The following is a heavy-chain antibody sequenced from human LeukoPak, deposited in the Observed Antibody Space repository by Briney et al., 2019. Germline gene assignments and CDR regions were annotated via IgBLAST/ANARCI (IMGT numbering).Heavy chain of an antibody. J-gene: IGHJ4*02. CDR1: GFTFSSYS. Sequence: TGGSLRLSCAASGFTFSSYSMNWVRQAPGKGLEWVSAISGSGYSTYYADSVKGRFTISRDNSKNTLYLQMNSLRAEDTAVYYCAKDRAVAGTEGFFDYWGQGTLVTVSS. V-gene: IGHV3-23*01. CDR3: AKDRAVAGTEGFFDY. D-gene: IGHD6-19*01. CDR2: ISGSGYST.